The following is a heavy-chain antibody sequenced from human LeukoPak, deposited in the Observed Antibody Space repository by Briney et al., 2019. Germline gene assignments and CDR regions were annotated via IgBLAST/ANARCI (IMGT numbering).Heavy chain of an antibody. CDR2: ISAYNDNT. J-gene: IGHJ5*02. CDR1: GYTFTSYG. CDR3: ARDWGTSAPVGWFDP. V-gene: IGHV1-18*01. Sequence: ASVKVSCKASGYTFTSYGISWVRQAPGQGLEWMGWISAYNDNTNYAQKLQGRVTMTTDTSTSTAYMELRSLRSDDTAVYYCARDWGTSAPVGWFDPWGQGTLVTVSS. D-gene: IGHD1-1*01.